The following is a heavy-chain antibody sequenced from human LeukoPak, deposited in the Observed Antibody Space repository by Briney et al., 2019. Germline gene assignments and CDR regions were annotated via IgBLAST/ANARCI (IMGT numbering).Heavy chain of an antibody. V-gene: IGHV4-59*08. CDR1: GDSISSYY. J-gene: IGHJ4*02. Sequence: SETLSLTCTVSGDSISSYYWSWIRQPPGKGLEWIGYIYYSGSTNYNPSLKSRVTISVDTSKNQFSLTLSSVTAADTAVYYCARSLDSSGYYWTYDYWGQGTLVTVSS. CDR3: ARSLDSSGYYWTYDY. CDR2: IYYSGST. D-gene: IGHD3-22*01.